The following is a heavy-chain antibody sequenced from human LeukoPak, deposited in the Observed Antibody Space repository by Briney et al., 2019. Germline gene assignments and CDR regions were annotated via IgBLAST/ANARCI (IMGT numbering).Heavy chain of an antibody. CDR2: ISGSGGST. CDR1: GFTFSSYG. D-gene: IGHD6-13*01. V-gene: IGHV3-23*01. CDR3: AKEHGGSSWYEDAFDI. J-gene: IGHJ3*02. Sequence: GGTLRLSCAASGFTFSSYGMSWVRQAPGKGLEWVSDISGSGGSTYYADSVKGRFTISRDNSKNTLYLQMNSLRAEDTAVHYCAKEHGGSSWYEDAFDIWGQGTMVTVSS.